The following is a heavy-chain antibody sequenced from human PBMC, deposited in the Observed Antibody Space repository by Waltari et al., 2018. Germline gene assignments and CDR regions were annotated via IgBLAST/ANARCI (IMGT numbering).Heavy chain of an antibody. D-gene: IGHD2-2*01. J-gene: IGHJ5*02. CDR1: GFTFSSYA. CDR2: ISYDGSNK. Sequence: QVQLVESGGGVVQPGRSLRLSCAASGFTFSSYAMHWVRQAPGKGLEWVAVISYDGSNKYYADSGKGRFTISRDNSKNTLDLQMNSLRAEDTAVYYCAGEVYCSSTSCHRWFDPWGQGTLVTVSS. V-gene: IGHV3-30-3*01. CDR3: AGEVYCSSTSCHRWFDP.